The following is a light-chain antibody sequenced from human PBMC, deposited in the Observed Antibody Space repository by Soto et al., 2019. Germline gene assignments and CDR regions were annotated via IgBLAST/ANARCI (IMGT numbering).Light chain of an antibody. CDR1: QSISSW. CDR3: QQYNSYSGLT. J-gene: IGKJ4*01. CDR2: KAS. V-gene: IGKV1-5*03. Sequence: DIQMTQSPSTLSASVGDRVTITCRASQSISSWLAWYQQKPGKAPKLLIYKASSLESGVPSRFSGSGPGTEFTLTISSLQPDDFATYYCQQYNSYSGLTFGGGTKVEIK.